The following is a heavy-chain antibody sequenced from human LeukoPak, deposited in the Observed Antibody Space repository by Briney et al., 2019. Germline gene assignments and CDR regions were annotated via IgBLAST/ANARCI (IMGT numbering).Heavy chain of an antibody. J-gene: IGHJ4*02. Sequence: PSETLSLTCTVSGGSISSSSYYWGWIRQPPGKGLEWIGSIYYSGSTYYNPSLKSRVTISVDTSKNQFSLKPSSVTAADTAVYYCARTITFGGVIANFDYWGQGTLVTVSS. CDR3: ARTITFGGVIANFDY. V-gene: IGHV4-39*01. CDR2: IYYSGST. D-gene: IGHD3-16*02. CDR1: GGSISSSSYY.